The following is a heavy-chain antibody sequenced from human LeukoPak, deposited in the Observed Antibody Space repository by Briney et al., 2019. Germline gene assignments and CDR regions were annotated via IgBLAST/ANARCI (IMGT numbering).Heavy chain of an antibody. J-gene: IGHJ5*02. V-gene: IGHV3-11*04. Sequence: GGSLRLSCAASEFFFGDFSMTWIRQAPGKGLEWVSYISSSGATMYYTDSVKGRFTISRDNAKNSLYLQMNSLRAEDTAVYYCAREDSSSWNLRWFDPWGQGTLVTVSS. CDR1: EFFFGDFS. CDR2: ISSSGATM. CDR3: AREDSSSWNLRWFDP. D-gene: IGHD6-13*01.